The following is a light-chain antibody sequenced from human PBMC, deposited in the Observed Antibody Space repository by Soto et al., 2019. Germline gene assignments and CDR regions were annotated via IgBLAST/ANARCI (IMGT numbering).Light chain of an antibody. J-gene: IGKJ1*01. CDR3: QQYGSLSWT. V-gene: IGKV3-20*01. CDR1: QTVDSNY. Sequence: EIVLTQSPGTLSLSPGERATLSCRASQTVDSNYLAWYQQKPGQAPRIIIFGASGRATGIPDRVSGSGSGTDFTLTISRLEPEDFAVYYCQQYGSLSWTFGQGAKVEIK. CDR2: GAS.